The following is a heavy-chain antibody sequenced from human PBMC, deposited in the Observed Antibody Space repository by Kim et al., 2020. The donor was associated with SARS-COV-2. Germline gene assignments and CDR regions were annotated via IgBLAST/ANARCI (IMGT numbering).Heavy chain of an antibody. D-gene: IGHD3-16*01. Sequence: GRFTISRDDSKKSLYLQMNSLKIEDTAVYYCARAAVATFGGQYYHYDMDVWGQGTTVTVSS. CDR3: ARAAVATFGGQYYHYDMDV. J-gene: IGHJ6*02. V-gene: IGHV3-72*01.